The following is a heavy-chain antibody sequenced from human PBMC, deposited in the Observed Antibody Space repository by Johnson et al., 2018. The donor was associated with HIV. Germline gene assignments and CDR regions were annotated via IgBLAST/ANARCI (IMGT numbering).Heavy chain of an antibody. J-gene: IGHJ3*02. CDR1: FSSYG. V-gene: IGHV3-30*18. CDR2: ISSDGSNK. CDR3: AKDLSYPKTRAFDI. Sequence: FSSYGMHWVRQAPGKGLEWVAFISSDGSNKYFAVSVTGRFSISRDNSKNALYLQMNSLTAEDTAVYYCAKDLSYPKTRAFDIWGQGTMVTVSS. D-gene: IGHD2/OR15-2a*01.